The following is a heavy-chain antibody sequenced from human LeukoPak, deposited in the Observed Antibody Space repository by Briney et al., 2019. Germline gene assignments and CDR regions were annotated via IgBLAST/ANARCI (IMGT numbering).Heavy chain of an antibody. CDR1: GFTFSSYS. CDR2: ISSGSTYT. CDR3: ARTSEGSTAATGTPFDS. J-gene: IGHJ4*02. Sequence: PGGSLRLSCTASGFTFSSYSMNWVRQAPGKGLEWVSSISSGSTYTYYADSVKGRFTISRDNAKNSLYLQMNSLRAEDTAVYSCARTSEGSTAATGTPFDSWGQGILATVSS. V-gene: IGHV3-21*01. D-gene: IGHD6-13*01.